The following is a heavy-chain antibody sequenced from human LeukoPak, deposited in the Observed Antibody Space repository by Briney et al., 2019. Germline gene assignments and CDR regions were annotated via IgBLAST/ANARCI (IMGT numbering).Heavy chain of an antibody. CDR3: AKDYCSSGSYPTA. V-gene: IGHV3-23*01. CDR2: ITDIGRSS. J-gene: IGHJ5*02. Sequence: GGSLTLSSAASRFALYNYAMSWVRHAPGTGLAWVLTITDIGRSSNYAESVKGRFIVSRDNSKNTVYLQMNSLRLDDTAVYYCAKDYCSSGSYPTAWGQGALVIAS. D-gene: IGHD3-10*01. CDR1: RFALYNYA.